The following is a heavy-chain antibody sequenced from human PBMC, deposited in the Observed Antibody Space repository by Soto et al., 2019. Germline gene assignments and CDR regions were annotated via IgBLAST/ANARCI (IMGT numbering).Heavy chain of an antibody. D-gene: IGHD3-3*01. CDR2: ISGSDGTT. CDR3: AKLDFWNSYYGLDV. CDR1: GFTFGTYG. J-gene: IGHJ6*02. V-gene: IGHV3-23*01. Sequence: EVQLLESGGGLVQPWGSLRLSCAASGFTFGTYGMSWVCQAPGKGLEWVSSISGSDGTTYYADSVKGRFSISRDKSKNTLYLQLNGLRAEDTAIYYCAKLDFWNSYYGLDVWGQGTTVTVSS.